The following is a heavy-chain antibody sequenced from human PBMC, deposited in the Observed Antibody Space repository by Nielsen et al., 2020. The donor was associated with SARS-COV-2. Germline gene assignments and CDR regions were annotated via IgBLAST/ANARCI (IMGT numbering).Heavy chain of an antibody. CDR1: GGSINRSNYY. Sequence: SETLSLTCTVSGGSINRSNYYWGWIRQPPGKGLEWIGSMYFSGSTYYNPSLKRRGTISVDTSKNQFSLHLNSVTAADTAVYFCARVKLGSDFWSGYFDIWGQGILVTVSS. CDR3: ARVKLGSDFWSGYFDI. D-gene: IGHD3-3*01. V-gene: IGHV4-39*07. CDR2: MYFSGST. J-gene: IGHJ4*02.